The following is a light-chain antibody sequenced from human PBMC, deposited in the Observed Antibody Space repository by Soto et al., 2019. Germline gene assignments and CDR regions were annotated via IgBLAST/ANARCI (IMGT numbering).Light chain of an antibody. CDR2: KAS. J-gene: IGKJ1*01. CDR3: QHYNSYSEA. V-gene: IGKV1-5*03. Sequence: DIQMTXSXXTXXXXVXXXXTXTCRASQTISSWLAWYQQKPGKAPKLLIYKASTLKSGVPSRFSGSGSGTEFTLTVSSLQPDDFATYYCQHYNSYSEAFGQGTKVDI. CDR1: QTISSW.